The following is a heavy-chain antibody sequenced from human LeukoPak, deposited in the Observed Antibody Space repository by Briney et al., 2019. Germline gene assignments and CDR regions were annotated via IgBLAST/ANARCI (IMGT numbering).Heavy chain of an antibody. CDR1: GGSISSYW. J-gene: IGHJ4*02. D-gene: IGHD4/OR15-4a*01. CDR3: ARMGAIAGASANVDF. V-gene: IGHV4-59*01. CDR2: VYNTGEIT. Sequence: PSETLSLTCTVSGGSISSYWWSWIRQPPGKGLEWIGYVYNTGEITDYSPSLKSRVTISVDTSKNQFSLRLSSVTTADTAVYYCARMGAIAGASANVDFWGQGTLVTVSS.